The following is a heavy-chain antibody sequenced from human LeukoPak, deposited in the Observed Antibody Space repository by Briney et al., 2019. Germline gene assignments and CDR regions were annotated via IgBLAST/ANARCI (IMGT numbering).Heavy chain of an antibody. Sequence: GGSLRLSCAASGFTFSIYTMNWVRQAPGKGLEWVSYISSSSSYIYYADSVKGRFTISRDNAKNSLYLQMNSLRAEDTAVYYCARGNDYVWGSYRYDFDYWGQGTLVTVSS. CDR2: ISSSSSYI. V-gene: IGHV3-21*05. D-gene: IGHD3-16*02. J-gene: IGHJ4*02. CDR1: GFTFSIYT. CDR3: ARGNDYVWGSYRYDFDY.